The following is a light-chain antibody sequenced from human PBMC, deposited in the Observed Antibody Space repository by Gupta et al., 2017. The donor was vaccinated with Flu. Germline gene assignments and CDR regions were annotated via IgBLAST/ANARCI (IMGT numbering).Light chain of an antibody. J-gene: IGLJ2*01. Sequence: SYELTQPPSVSVSPGQTASITCSGDKLGDKYTCWYQHKPGQSPVLVIYRDTRRPSGTPERFSGSNSGNTATLTISGTQAMDEADYYCQASDSSTVIFGGGTTLTVL. CDR2: RDT. CDR1: KLGDKY. CDR3: QASDSSTVI. V-gene: IGLV3-1*01.